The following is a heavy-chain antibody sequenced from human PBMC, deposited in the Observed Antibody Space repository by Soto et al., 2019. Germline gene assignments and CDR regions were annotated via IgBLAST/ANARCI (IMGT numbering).Heavy chain of an antibody. CDR2: ISESGGTT. J-gene: IGHJ4*02. Sequence: PGGSLRLSCAASGFTLSNYAMSRVRQAPGKGLEWVSSISESGGTTYYADSVKGRFTISRDSSKNTLYLQMNSLRAEDTAIYYGARGSFTWPDWGQGTLVTVSS. CDR1: GFTLSNYA. D-gene: IGHD2-15*01. V-gene: IGHV3-23*01. CDR3: ARGSFTWPD.